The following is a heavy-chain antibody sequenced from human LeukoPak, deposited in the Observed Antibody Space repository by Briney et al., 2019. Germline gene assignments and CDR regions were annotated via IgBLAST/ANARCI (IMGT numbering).Heavy chain of an antibody. V-gene: IGHV3-30*03. J-gene: IGHJ6*03. CDR1: GFTFSSYG. CDR2: ISYDGSNK. CDR3: ARDSKGQQLVPVYYYYMDV. D-gene: IGHD6-13*01. Sequence: PGRSLRLSCAASGFTFSSYGMHWVRQAPGKGLEWVAVISYDGSNKYYADSVKGRFTISRDNAKNSLYLQMNSLRAEDTAVYYCARDSKGQQLVPVYYYYMDVWGKGTTVTVSS.